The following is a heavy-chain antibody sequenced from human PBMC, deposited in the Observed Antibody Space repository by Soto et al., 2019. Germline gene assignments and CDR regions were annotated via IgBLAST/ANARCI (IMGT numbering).Heavy chain of an antibody. CDR3: ARFAKEENPKVGSWYYFDY. V-gene: IGHV4-31*03. D-gene: IGHD6-13*01. Sequence: SETLSLTYTVSGGSISSGGYFWSWVRQHPGKGLEWIGNIYYSGRTYYNPSLKSRVTISVDTSKNQFSLKLSSVTAADTAVYYCARFAKEENPKVGSWYYFDYWGQGT. CDR1: GGSISSGGYF. J-gene: IGHJ4*02. CDR2: IYYSGRT.